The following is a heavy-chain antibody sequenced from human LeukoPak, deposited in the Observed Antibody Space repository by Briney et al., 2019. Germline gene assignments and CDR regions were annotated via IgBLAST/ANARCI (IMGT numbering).Heavy chain of an antibody. CDR1: GYTFTSYD. CDR3: ARGRKAYRKTPNWFDP. V-gene: IGHV1-8*03. Sequence: GASVKVSCKASGYTFTSYDINWVRQATGQGLEWMGWMNPNSGNAGYAQKFQGRVTITRSTSISTAYMELSSLRSEDTAVYYCARGRKAYRKTPNWFDPWGQGTLVTVSS. D-gene: IGHD3-16*01. J-gene: IGHJ5*02. CDR2: MNPNSGNA.